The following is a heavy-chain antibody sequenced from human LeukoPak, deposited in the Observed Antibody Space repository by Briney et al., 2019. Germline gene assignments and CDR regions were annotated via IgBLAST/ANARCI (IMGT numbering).Heavy chain of an antibody. D-gene: IGHD2-2*01. Sequence: GASVKVSCKASGYTFTSYGISWVRQAPGQGLGWMGWISAYNGNTNYAQKLQGRVTMTTDTSTSTAYMELRSLRSDGTAVYYCATHLVDIVVVPAPTGTDYYYGMDVWGQGTTVTVSS. CDR2: ISAYNGNT. J-gene: IGHJ6*02. V-gene: IGHV1-18*01. CDR3: ATHLVDIVVVPAPTGTDYYYGMDV. CDR1: GYTFTSYG.